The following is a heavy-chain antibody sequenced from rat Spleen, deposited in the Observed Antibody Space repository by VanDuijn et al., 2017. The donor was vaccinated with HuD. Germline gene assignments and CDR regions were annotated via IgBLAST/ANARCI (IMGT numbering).Heavy chain of an antibody. CDR1: GFTFSDYY. J-gene: IGHJ2*01. Sequence: EVQLVESDGGLVQPGRSLKLSCAASGFTFSDYYMAWVRQAPTKGLEWVAYISYDGGITYYRDSVKGRFTISRDNAKSTLYLQMDSLRSEDTATYFCARHGYNSYFDYWGQGVMVTVSS. V-gene: IGHV5-29*01. CDR2: ISYDGGIT. D-gene: IGHD1-9*01. CDR3: ARHGYNSYFDY.